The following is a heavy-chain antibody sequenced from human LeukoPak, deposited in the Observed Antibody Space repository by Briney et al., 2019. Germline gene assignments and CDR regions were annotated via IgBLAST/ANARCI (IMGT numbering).Heavy chain of an antibody. J-gene: IGHJ6*03. V-gene: IGHV1-69*05. CDR2: IIPIFGTA. D-gene: IGHD5-18*01. CDR3: ASSAIQLWSENYYYMDV. CDR1: GGTFSSYA. Sequence: SLKVSCKASGGTFSSYAISGVRHAPGQGLEWMGGIIPIFGTADYAQKFQGRVTITTDESTSTAYMELGSLRSEDTAVYYCASSAIQLWSENYYYMDVWGKGTTVTVSS.